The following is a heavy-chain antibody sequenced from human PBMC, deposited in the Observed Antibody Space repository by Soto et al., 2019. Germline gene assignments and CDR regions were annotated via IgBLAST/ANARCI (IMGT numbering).Heavy chain of an antibody. D-gene: IGHD3-3*01. V-gene: IGHV3-73*01. CDR2: IRSKANSYAT. Sequence: PGGSLRLSCAASGFTFSGSAMHWVRQASGKGLEWVGRIRSKANSYATAYAASVKGRFTISRDDSKNTAYLQMNSLKTEDTAVYYCTGTRRDPNWSGYYPPYYYYYMDVWGKGTTVTVSS. CDR1: GFTFSGSA. J-gene: IGHJ6*03. CDR3: TGTRRDPNWSGYYPPYYYYYMDV.